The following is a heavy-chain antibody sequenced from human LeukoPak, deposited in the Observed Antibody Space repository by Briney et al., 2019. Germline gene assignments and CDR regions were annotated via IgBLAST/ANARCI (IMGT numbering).Heavy chain of an antibody. J-gene: IGHJ5*02. Sequence: GGSLRLSCAASGFTFSSYAMSWVPQAPGKGREWVAAISGSGGRTYYADSVKGRFTISRDNSKNTLYLKMNSLRAEDTAVYYCAKTGPLIAAYNWFDPWGQGTLVTVSS. V-gene: IGHV3-23*01. CDR3: AKTGPLIAAYNWFDP. CDR1: GFTFSSYA. D-gene: IGHD6-13*01. CDR2: ISGSGGRT.